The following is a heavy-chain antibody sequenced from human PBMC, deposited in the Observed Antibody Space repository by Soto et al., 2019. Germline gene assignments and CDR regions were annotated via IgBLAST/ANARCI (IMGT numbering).Heavy chain of an antibody. D-gene: IGHD5-12*01. CDR2: INPSGGST. CDR1: GYTFTSYY. Sequence: ASVKVSCKASGYTFTSYYMHWVRQAPGQGLEWMGIINPSGGSTSYAQKLQGRVTMTTDTSTSTAYMELRSLRSDDTAVYYCARGGYSGYDLNWFDPWGQGTLVTVSS. V-gene: IGHV1-46*01. CDR3: ARGGYSGYDLNWFDP. J-gene: IGHJ5*02.